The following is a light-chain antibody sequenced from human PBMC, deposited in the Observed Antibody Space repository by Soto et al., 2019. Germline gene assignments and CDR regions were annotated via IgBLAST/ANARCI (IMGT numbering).Light chain of an antibody. J-gene: IGKJ1*01. Sequence: IVMTPSPVTLSLSPGAGATLSCRASQSASSKLAWYQQRPGQAPRLLMYGASSRATGIPDRFSGSGSGTDFTLTISRLEPEDFAVYYCQQYGSSPRTFGQGTKVDI. V-gene: IGKV3-20*01. CDR1: QSASSK. CDR3: QQYGSSPRT. CDR2: GAS.